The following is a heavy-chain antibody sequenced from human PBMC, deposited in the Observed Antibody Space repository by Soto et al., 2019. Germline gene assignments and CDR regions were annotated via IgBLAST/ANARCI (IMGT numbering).Heavy chain of an antibody. Sequence: QVQLVESGGGVVQPGRSLRLSCAASGFTFSSYGMHWVRQAPGQGLEWVAVISYDGSNKYYADSVKGRFTISRDNSKNTLYLQMNSLRAEDTAVYYCAKAPVGSYLDYWGQGTLVTVSS. CDR1: GFTFSSYG. J-gene: IGHJ4*02. CDR2: ISYDGSNK. D-gene: IGHD3-10*01. V-gene: IGHV3-30*18. CDR3: AKAPVGSYLDY.